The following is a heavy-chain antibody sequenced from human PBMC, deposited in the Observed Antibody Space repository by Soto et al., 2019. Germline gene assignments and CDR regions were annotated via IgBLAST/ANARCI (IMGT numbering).Heavy chain of an antibody. V-gene: IGHV4-39*01. CDR2: IYYLGNT. D-gene: IGHD3-22*01. CDR1: GGSISSSSSY. J-gene: IGHJ4*02. Sequence: SETLSLTCTVSGGSISSSSSYWGWIRQPPGKGLEWVGSIYYLGNTYYNPSLGSRVTISVDTSKNQFSLKLRSVTAADTAVFYCAGLYPYASSGYHFNYWGQRALLTVS. CDR3: AGLYPYASSGYHFNY.